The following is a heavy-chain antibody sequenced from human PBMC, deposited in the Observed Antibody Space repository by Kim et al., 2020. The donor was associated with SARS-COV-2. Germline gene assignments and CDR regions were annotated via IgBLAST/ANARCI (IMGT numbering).Heavy chain of an antibody. Sequence: SETLSLTCTVSGCSISSSSYYWGWIRQPPGKGLEWIGSIYYSGSTYYNPSLKSRVTISVDTSKNQFSLKLSSVTAADTAVYYCARLASDFWSMYFDYWG. D-gene: IGHD3-3*01. V-gene: IGHV4-39*01. CDR2: IYYSGST. J-gene: IGHJ4*01. CDR3: ARLASDFWSMYFDY. CDR1: GCSISSSSYY.